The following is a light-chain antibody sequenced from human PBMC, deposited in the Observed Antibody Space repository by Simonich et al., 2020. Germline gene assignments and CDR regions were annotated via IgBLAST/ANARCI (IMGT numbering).Light chain of an antibody. CDR1: QSLLHRDGKTY. CDR2: DGS. J-gene: IGKJ4*01. V-gene: IGKV2D-29*02. CDR3: MQSIQLPLT. Sequence: DIVMTQTPLSLSVTPGQPASISCKSSQSLLHRDGKTYLYWYLQKPGQSPQLLIYDGSNRVSGVPGRFSGSGSGTDFTLKISRVEAEDVGVYYCMQSIQLPLTFGGGTKVEIK.